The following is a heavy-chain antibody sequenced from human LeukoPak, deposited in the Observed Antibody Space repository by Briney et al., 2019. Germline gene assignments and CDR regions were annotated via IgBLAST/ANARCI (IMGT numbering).Heavy chain of an antibody. V-gene: IGHV1-18*01. CDR1: GYTFTSYG. CDR2: ISAYNGNT. CDR3: ARVERWLQFYYFDY. Sequence: ASVKVSCKASGYTFTSYGISWVRQAPGQGLEWMGWISAYNGNTNYAQKLQGRVTMTTDTSTSTAYMELRSLRPDDTAVYYCARVERWLQFYYFDYWGQGTLVTVSS. D-gene: IGHD5-24*01. J-gene: IGHJ4*02.